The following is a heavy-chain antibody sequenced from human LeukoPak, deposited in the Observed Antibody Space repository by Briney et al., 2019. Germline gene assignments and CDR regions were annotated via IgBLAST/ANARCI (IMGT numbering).Heavy chain of an antibody. D-gene: IGHD2-21*02. Sequence: ASVKVSCKASGYTFTGYYMHWVRQAPGQGLEWMGWINPNSGDTKYSQKFQGRVTMTRDTSISTAYMELSRLRSDDTAVYYCAREKEVVVVTGNYFDYWGQGSLVTVSS. V-gene: IGHV1-2*02. CDR2: INPNSGDT. CDR1: GYTFTGYY. CDR3: AREKEVVVVTGNYFDY. J-gene: IGHJ4*02.